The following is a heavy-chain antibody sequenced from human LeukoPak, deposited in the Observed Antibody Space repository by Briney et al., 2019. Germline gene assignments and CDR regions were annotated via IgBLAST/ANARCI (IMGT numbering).Heavy chain of an antibody. CDR3: AKEGVARFYDSSGYLDY. Sequence: PGGSLRLSCAASGFTFSSYAMSWVRQAPGKGLEWVSAIIGSGGSTYYADSVKGRVTISRDNSKNTLYLQMNSLSAEDTAVYHCAKEGVARFYDSSGYLDYWGQGTLVTVSS. D-gene: IGHD3-22*01. V-gene: IGHV3-23*01. CDR1: GFTFSSYA. J-gene: IGHJ4*02. CDR2: IIGSGGST.